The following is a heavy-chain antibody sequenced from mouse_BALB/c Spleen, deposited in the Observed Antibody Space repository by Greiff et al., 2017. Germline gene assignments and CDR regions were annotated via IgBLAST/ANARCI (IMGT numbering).Heavy chain of an antibody. CDR1: GFTFTDYY. Sequence: EVQGVESGGGLVQPGGSLRLSCATSGFTFTDYYMSWVRQPPGKALEWLGFIRNKANGYTTEYSASVKGRFTISRDNSQSILYLQMNTLRAEDSATYYCARARYFDYWGQGTTLTVSS. CDR2: IRNKANGYTT. D-gene: IGHD3-1*01. V-gene: IGHV7-3*02. J-gene: IGHJ2*01. CDR3: ARARYFDY.